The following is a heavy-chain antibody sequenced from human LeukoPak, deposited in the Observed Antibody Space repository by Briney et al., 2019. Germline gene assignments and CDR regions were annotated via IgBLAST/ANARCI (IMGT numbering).Heavy chain of an antibody. CDR2: IIPIFGTA. CDR3: ARDRYPYYYGSGFYYYYMDV. J-gene: IGHJ6*03. V-gene: IGHV1-69*13. CDR1: GYTFTSYD. D-gene: IGHD3-10*01. Sequence: ASVKVSCKASGYTFTSYDINWVRQATGQGLEWMGGIIPIFGTANYAQKFQGRVTITADESTSTAYMELSSLRSEDTAVYYCARDRYPYYYGSGFYYYYMDVWGKGTTVTISS.